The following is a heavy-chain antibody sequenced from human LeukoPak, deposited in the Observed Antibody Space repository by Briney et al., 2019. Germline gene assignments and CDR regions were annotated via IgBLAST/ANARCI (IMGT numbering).Heavy chain of an antibody. Sequence: GASVKVSCKASGFTFSTSAVQWVRQARGQRLEWIGWIIIGTGVTNYAQSLQGRFTITRDMSTNTAYMELSSLSSEDTAVYYCGAELYGGNSDFCNFEIWAQGTM. CDR3: GAELYGGNSDFCNFEI. J-gene: IGHJ3*02. V-gene: IGHV1-58*01. CDR2: IIIGTGVT. CDR1: GFTFSTSA. D-gene: IGHD4-23*01.